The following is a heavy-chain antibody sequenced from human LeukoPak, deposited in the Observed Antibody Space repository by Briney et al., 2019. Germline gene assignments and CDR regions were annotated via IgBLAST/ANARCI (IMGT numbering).Heavy chain of an antibody. V-gene: IGHV3-30*02. J-gene: IGHJ6*03. CDR2: IQYDGSNK. D-gene: IGHD6-6*01. Sequence: PGGSLRLSCAASGFTFSNYAIHWVRQAPGKGLEWEAFIQYDGSNKYYADSVKGRFAISRDNYKNTLYMQMNSLRAEDTALYYCAKVERVQYYFYYIDVWGKGTSVTVSS. CDR3: AKVERVQYYFYYIDV. CDR1: GFTFSNYA.